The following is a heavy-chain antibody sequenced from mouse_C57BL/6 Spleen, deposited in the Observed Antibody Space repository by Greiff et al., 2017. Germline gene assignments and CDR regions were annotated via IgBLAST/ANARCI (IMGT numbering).Heavy chain of an antibody. CDR2: INPNNGGT. D-gene: IGHD1-1*01. CDR1: GYTFTDYN. J-gene: IGHJ1*03. V-gene: IGHV1-18*01. Sequence: EVHLVESGPELVKPGASVKIPCKASGYTFTDYNMDWVKQSHGKSLEWIGDINPNNGGTIYNQKFKGKATLTVDKSSSTAYMELRSLTSEDTAVYYCARSSYYYGSSPPLGDVGGTGTTVTVSS. CDR3: ARSSYYYGSSPPLGDV.